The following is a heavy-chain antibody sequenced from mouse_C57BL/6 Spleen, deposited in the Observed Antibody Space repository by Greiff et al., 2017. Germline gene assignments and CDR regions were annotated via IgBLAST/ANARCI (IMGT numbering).Heavy chain of an antibody. CDR3: ARWKGIGYYVDY. J-gene: IGHJ2*01. CDR1: GYTFTSYW. CDR2: INPSNGGT. Sequence: QVQLKEPGTELVKPGASVKLSCKASGYTFTSYWMHWVKQRPGQGLEWIGNINPSNGGTNYNEKFKSKATLTVDKSSSTAYMQLSSLTSEDSAVYYCARWKGIGYYVDYWGQGTTLTVSS. V-gene: IGHV1-53*01.